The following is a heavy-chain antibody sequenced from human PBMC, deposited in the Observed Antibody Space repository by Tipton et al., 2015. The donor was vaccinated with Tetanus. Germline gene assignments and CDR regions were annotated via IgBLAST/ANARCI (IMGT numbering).Heavy chain of an antibody. Sequence: TLSLTCTVSGGSISSGGYYWSWIRQHPGKGLEWIGYIYYSGSTYYNPSLKSRVTISVDTSKNQFSLKLSPVTAADTAVYYCARVSRGDDVWGSYPAFDIWGQGTMVTVSS. CDR3: ARVSRGDDVWGSYPAFDI. J-gene: IGHJ3*02. V-gene: IGHV4-31*03. D-gene: IGHD3-16*02. CDR2: IYYSGST. CDR1: GGSISSGGYY.